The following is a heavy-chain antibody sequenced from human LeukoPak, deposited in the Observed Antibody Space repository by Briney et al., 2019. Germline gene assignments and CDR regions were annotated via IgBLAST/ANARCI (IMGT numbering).Heavy chain of an antibody. CDR2: INSDGSWT. CDR1: GNYW. V-gene: IGHV3-74*01. J-gene: IGHJ5*02. CDR3: YYEGS. D-gene: IGHD3-22*01. Sequence: PGGSLRLSCAASGNYWMHWVRQAPGKGLVWVSHINSDGSWTSYADSVRGRFTISRDNAKNTLYLQMNSLRAEDTALYYCYYEGSWGQGTLVTVSS.